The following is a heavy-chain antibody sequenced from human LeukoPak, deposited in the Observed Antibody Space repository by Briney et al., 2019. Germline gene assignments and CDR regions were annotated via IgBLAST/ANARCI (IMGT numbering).Heavy chain of an antibody. CDR3: ARDSAMVRGVIQH. CDR1: GGSISSYY. J-gene: IGHJ1*01. D-gene: IGHD3-10*01. V-gene: IGHV4-59*01. CDR2: IYYSGST. Sequence: SETLSLTCTVSGGSISSYYWSWIRQPPGKGLEWIGYIYYSGSTNYNPSLKSRVTISVDTSKNQFSLKLSSVTAADTAVYYCARDSAMVRGVIQHWGQGTLVTVSS.